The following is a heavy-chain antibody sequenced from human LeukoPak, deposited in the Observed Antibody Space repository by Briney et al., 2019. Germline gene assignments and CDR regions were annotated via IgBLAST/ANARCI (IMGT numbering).Heavy chain of an antibody. CDR3: ARGPSNGWLRRIDY. J-gene: IGHJ4*02. CDR1: GGTFSSYA. Sequence: GASVTVSCKASGGTFSSYAISWVRQAPGQGLEWMGWINPNSGGTNYAQKFQGRVTMTRDTSISTAYMELSRLRSDDTAVYYCARGPSNGWLRRIDYWGQGTLVTVSS. CDR2: INPNSGGT. D-gene: IGHD5-12*01. V-gene: IGHV1-2*02.